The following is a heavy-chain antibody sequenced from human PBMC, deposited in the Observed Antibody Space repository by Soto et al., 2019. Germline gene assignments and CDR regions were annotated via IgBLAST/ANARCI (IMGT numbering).Heavy chain of an antibody. Sequence: GGSLRLSCAASGFTFSSYSMNWVRQAPGKGLEWVSSISSSSSYIYYADSVKGRFTISRDNAKNSLYLQMNSLRAEDTAVYYCARGIAAAAILGYYYGMDVWGQGTTVTVSS. V-gene: IGHV3-21*01. J-gene: IGHJ6*02. D-gene: IGHD6-13*01. CDR1: GFTFSSYS. CDR2: ISSSSSYI. CDR3: ARGIAAAAILGYYYGMDV.